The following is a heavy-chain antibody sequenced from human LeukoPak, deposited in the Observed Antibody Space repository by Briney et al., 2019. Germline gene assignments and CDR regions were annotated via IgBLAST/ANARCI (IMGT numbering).Heavy chain of an antibody. J-gene: IGHJ4*02. CDR1: GGSISSRSYY. D-gene: IGHD6-19*01. CDR2: IFYSGST. Sequence: SETLSLTCTVSGGSISSRSYYWGWIRQSPGKGLEWIGSIFYSGSTYYNPSLKSRVTISVDTSKNQFSLNLSSVTAADTAVYFCATIPYSSGPYYFDYWGQGTLVTVSS. V-gene: IGHV4-39*07. CDR3: ATIPYSSGPYYFDY.